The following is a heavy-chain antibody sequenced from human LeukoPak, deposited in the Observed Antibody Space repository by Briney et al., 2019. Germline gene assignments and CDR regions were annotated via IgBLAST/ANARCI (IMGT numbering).Heavy chain of an antibody. CDR2: INEDGTNT. J-gene: IGHJ4*02. D-gene: IGHD2-15*01. V-gene: IGHV3-74*03. CDR3: VAAARGYFYDY. CDR1: GFTFTSFW. Sequence: GGSLRLSCAPSGFTFTSFWMYWVRQAPGKGLVWVSCINEDGTNTKYADSVKGRSTISRDNAKNTLYLQMNSLRDEDTAVYYCVAAARGYFYDYWGQGTLVTVSS.